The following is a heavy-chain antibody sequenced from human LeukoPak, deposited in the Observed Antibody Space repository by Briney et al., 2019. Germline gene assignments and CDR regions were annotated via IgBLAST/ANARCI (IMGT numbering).Heavy chain of an antibody. CDR1: GFTFSSYA. Sequence: GGSLRLSCAASGFTFSSYAMSWVRQAPGKGLEWVSTISGSGASTYYADSVKGRFTISRDNSKNTLYLQMSSLRAEDTAVYYCVKYYDSSGSYYFDYWGQGTLVTVS. CDR2: ISGSGAST. V-gene: IGHV3-23*01. D-gene: IGHD3-22*01. CDR3: VKYYDSSGSYYFDY. J-gene: IGHJ4*02.